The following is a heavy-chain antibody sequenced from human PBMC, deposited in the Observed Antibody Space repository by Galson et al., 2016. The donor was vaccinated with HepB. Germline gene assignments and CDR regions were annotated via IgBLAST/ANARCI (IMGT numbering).Heavy chain of an antibody. J-gene: IGHJ1*01. CDR3: TTGPVASAVR. CDR1: GFIFRNAW. Sequence: SLRLSCAASGFIFRNAWMSWARQAPDKGLEWVGHIKSNSDGGTTDYRAPVKGRFSISRDDSNNMLYLQMNSLQTEDTGLYYCTTGPVASAVRWGQGTQVTVSS. D-gene: IGHD6-13*01. CDR2: IKSNSDGGTT. V-gene: IGHV3-15*01.